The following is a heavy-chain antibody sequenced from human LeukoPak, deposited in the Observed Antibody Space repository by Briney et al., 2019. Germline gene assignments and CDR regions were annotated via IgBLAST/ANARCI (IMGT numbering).Heavy chain of an antibody. CDR2: INHSGST. V-gene: IGHV4-34*01. CDR1: GGSFSGYY. J-gene: IGHJ2*01. CDR3: ARGRLRVAVAVTRYFDL. Sequence: SETLSLTCAVYGGSFSGYYWSWIRQPPGKGLEWIGEINHSGSTNYNPSLKSRVTISVDTSKNQFSLKLSSVTAADTAVYYCARGRLRVAVAVTRYFDLWGRGTLVTVSS. D-gene: IGHD6-19*01.